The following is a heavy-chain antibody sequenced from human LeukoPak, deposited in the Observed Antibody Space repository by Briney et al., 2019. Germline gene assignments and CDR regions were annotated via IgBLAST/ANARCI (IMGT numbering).Heavy chain of an antibody. CDR2: IWYDGSNK. CDR3: AREVPGDFWSGYPYYYYYGMDV. Sequence: GGSLRLSCAASGFTFSSYGMPWVRQAPGKGLEWVAVIWYDGSNKYYADSVKGRFTISRDNSKNTLYLQMNSLRAEDTAVYYCAREVPGDFWSGYPYYYYYGMDVWGQGTTVTVSS. J-gene: IGHJ6*02. CDR1: GFTFSSYG. D-gene: IGHD3-3*01. V-gene: IGHV3-33*01.